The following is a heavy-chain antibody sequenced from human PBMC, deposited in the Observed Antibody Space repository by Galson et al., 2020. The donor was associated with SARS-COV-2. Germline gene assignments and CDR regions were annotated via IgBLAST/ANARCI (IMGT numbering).Heavy chain of an antibody. Sequence: GGSLRLSCAASGFTFSSYAMHWVRQAPGKGLEWVAVISYDGSNKYYADSVKGRFTISRDNSKNTLYLQMNSLRAEDMAVYYCARALGGNYYYGMDVWGQGTTVTVSS. D-gene: IGHD3-16*01. CDR2: ISYDGSNK. CDR3: ARALGGNYYYGMDV. J-gene: IGHJ6*02. V-gene: IGHV3-30*04. CDR1: GFTFSSYA.